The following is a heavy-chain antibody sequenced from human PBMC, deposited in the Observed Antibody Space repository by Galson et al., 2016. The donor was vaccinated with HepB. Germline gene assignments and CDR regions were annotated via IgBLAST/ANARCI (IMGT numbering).Heavy chain of an antibody. CDR2: ISYDGTNK. V-gene: IGHV3-33*05. D-gene: IGHD2-15*01. Sequence: SLRLSCAASRFIFSAYGMHWVRQAPGKGLEWVAFISYDGTNKYYADSVKGRFTISRDNSKNTLYLQMNSLRAEDTAVFYCAKAPTISGRLFHIPLDYWGQGTPVTVSS. CDR1: RFIFSAYG. J-gene: IGHJ4*02. CDR3: AKAPTISGRLFHIPLDY.